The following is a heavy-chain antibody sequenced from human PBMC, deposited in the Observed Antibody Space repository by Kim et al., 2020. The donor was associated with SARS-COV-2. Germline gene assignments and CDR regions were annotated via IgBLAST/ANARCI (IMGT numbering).Heavy chain of an antibody. CDR3: ARAEEYDILTGYRQPGVDY. V-gene: IGHV3-48*03. J-gene: IGHJ4*02. D-gene: IGHD3-9*01. CDR2: ISSSGSTI. Sequence: GGSLRLSCAASVFTFSSYEMNWVRQAPGKGLEWVSYISSSGSTIYYADSVKGRFTISRDNAKNSLYLQMNSLRAEDTAVYYCARAEEYDILTGYRQPGVDYWGQGTLVTVSS. CDR1: VFTFSSYE.